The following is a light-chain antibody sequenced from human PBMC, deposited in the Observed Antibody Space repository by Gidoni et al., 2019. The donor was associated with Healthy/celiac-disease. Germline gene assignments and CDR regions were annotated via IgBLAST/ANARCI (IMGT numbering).Light chain of an antibody. J-gene: IGLJ2*01. Sequence: QSALTQPAFVSGSPGQSITISFTGTSSDVGGYNYVSWYQQHPGKAPKLMIYEVSNRPSGVSNRFSGSKSGNTASLTISGLQAEDEADYYCSSYTSSSTLVFGGGTKLTVL. CDR3: SSYTSSSTLV. V-gene: IGLV2-14*01. CDR2: EVS. CDR1: SSDVGGYNY.